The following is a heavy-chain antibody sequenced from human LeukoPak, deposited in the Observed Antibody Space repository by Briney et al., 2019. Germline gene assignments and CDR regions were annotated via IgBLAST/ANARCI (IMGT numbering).Heavy chain of an antibody. Sequence: PGGSLRLSCAASGFTVSSNYMSWVRQAPGKGLEWVSVIYSGGSTYYADSVKGRFTISRDNSKNTLYLQMNSLRAEDTAVYYCARLKYDSSGYYYFDYWGQGTLVTVSS. V-gene: IGHV3-53*05. CDR3: ARLKYDSSGYYYFDY. D-gene: IGHD3-22*01. CDR1: GFTVSSNY. CDR2: IYSGGST. J-gene: IGHJ4*02.